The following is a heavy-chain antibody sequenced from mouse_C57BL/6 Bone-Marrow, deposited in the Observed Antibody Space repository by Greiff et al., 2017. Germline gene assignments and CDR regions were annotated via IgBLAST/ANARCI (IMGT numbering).Heavy chain of an antibody. CDR3: ARDPGSSPNAMDY. Sequence: VQLKESGPGLVKPSQSLSLTCSVTGYSITSGYYWNWIRQFPGNKLEWMGYISYDGSNNYNPSLKNRISITRDTSKNQFFLKLNSVTTEDTATYYCARDPGSSPNAMDYWGQGTSVTVSS. CDR1: GYSITSGYY. D-gene: IGHD1-1*01. J-gene: IGHJ4*01. V-gene: IGHV3-6*01. CDR2: ISYDGSN.